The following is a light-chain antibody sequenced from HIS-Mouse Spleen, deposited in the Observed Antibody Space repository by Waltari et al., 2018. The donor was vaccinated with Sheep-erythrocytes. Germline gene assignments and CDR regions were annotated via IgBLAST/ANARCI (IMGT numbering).Light chain of an antibody. Sequence: SALTQPRSATASPGQSVTISCTGTSSDVGGYNYDSWYQQHPGKAPKLMIYEVSKRPSGVPDRFSGSKSGNTASLTVSGLQAEDEADYYCSSYAGSNNWVFGGGTKLTVL. V-gene: IGLV2-8*01. CDR1: SSDVGGYNY. J-gene: IGLJ3*02. CDR3: SSYAGSNNWV. CDR2: EVS.